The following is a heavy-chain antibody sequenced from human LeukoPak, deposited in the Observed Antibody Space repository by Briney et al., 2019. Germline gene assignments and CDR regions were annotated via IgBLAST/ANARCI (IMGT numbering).Heavy chain of an antibody. CDR2: IYYSGST. CDR1: GGSISSYY. J-gene: IGHJ4*02. CDR3: ARGKGPYSSGCGYYFDY. Sequence: SETLSLTCTVSGGSISSYYWSWIRQPPGKGLERIGYIYYSGSTNYNPSLKSRVTISVDTSKNQFSLKLSSVTAADTAVYYCARGKGPYSSGCGYYFDYWGQGTLDTVSS. D-gene: IGHD6-19*01. V-gene: IGHV4-59*01.